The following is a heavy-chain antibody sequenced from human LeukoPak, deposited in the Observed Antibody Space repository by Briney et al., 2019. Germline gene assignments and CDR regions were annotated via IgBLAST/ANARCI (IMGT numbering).Heavy chain of an antibody. CDR2: INPNSGGT. D-gene: IGHD3-3*01. J-gene: IGHJ5*02. Sequence: ASVKVSCKASGYTFTGYYMHWVRQAPGQGLEWMGWINPNSGGTNYAQKFQGRVTMTRDTSISTAYMELSRLRSDDTAVYYRARDLIRFLEWDWFDPWGQGTLVTVSS. CDR3: ARDLIRFLEWDWFDP. CDR1: GYTFTGYY. V-gene: IGHV1-2*02.